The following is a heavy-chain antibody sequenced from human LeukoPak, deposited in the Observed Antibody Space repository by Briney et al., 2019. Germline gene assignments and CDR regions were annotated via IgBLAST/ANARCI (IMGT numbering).Heavy chain of an antibody. J-gene: IGHJ4*02. CDR2: ISYDGSNK. CDR1: GFTFSSYA. D-gene: IGHD2-15*01. V-gene: IGHV3-30-3*01. Sequence: PGGSLRLSCAASGFTFSSYAMHWVRQAPGKGLEWVAVISYDGSNKYYADSVKGRFTISRDNSKNPLYLQMNSLRAEDTAVYYCARDSVVVVAATPDYWGQGTLVTVSS. CDR3: ARDSVVVVAATPDY.